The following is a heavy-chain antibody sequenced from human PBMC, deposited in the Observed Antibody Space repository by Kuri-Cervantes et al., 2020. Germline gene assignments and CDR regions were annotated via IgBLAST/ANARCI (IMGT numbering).Heavy chain of an antibody. CDR1: GFTFDDYA. J-gene: IGHJ6*02. V-gene: IGHV3-9*01. CDR3: ARSGIMATYYYYGMDV. CDR2: ISWNSGSI. Sequence: GGSLRLSCAASGFTFDDYAMHWVRQAPGKGLEWVSGISWNSGSIGYADSVKGRFTISRDNAKNSLYLQMNSLRAEDTAVYYCARSGIMATYYYYGMDVWGQGTTVTVSS. D-gene: IGHD5-24*01.